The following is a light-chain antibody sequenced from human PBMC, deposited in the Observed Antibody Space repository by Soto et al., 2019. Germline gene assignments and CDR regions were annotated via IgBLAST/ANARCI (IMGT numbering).Light chain of an antibody. CDR2: WSS. J-gene: IGKJ4*01. CDR3: QQYYSTRRLT. CDR1: QSVLYSSNNKNY. V-gene: IGKV4-1*01. Sequence: DIVMTQSPDSLAVSLGEIATINCKSSQSVLYSSNNKNYLAWYQQKPGQPPKLLIYWSSTRESGVPDRLSGSGSGTDFTLTISSLQAEDVAVYYCQQYYSTRRLTFGGGTKVEIK.